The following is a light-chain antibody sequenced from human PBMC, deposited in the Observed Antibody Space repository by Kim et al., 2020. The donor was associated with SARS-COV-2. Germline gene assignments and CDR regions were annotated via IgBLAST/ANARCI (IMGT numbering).Light chain of an antibody. CDR3: QVWDSITTV. J-gene: IGLJ2*01. CDR1: RLGHKY. V-gene: IGLV3-1*01. CDR2: QDT. Sequence: SYELTQPPSVSVSPGQTASITCSGDRLGHKYVCWYRHKPGQSPEVVIYQDTQRPSGIPERFSGSNSGNTATLTISGTQDVDEADYYCQVWDSITTVFGGG.